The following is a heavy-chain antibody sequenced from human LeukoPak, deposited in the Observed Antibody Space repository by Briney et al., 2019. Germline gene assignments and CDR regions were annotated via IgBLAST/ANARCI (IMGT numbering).Heavy chain of an antibody. Sequence: GRSLRLSCAASGFTFDDFAMHWVRQAPGKGLEWVSSISWNSGAIGYADSVKGRFTISRDNAKNSLYLQMNSLRAEDMALYYCAKNMISAGRGTFDIWSQGTMVTVSS. J-gene: IGHJ3*02. CDR2: ISWNSGAI. CDR3: AKNMISAGRGTFDI. V-gene: IGHV3-9*03. D-gene: IGHD1-14*01. CDR1: GFTFDDFA.